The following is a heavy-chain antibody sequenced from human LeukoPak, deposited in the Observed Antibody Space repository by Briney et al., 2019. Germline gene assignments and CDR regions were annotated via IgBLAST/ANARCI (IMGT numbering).Heavy chain of an antibody. CDR1: GGSISSSSYY. D-gene: IGHD6-13*01. CDR2: IYYSGST. J-gene: IGHJ6*03. CDR3: ARHSSSSAYYMDV. Sequence: SETLSLTCTVSGGSISSSSYYWGWIRQPPGKGLEWLGSIYYSGSTYYNPSLKSRVTISVDTSKNQFSLKLSSVTAADTAVYYCARHSSSSAYYMDVWGKGTTVTVSS. V-gene: IGHV4-39*01.